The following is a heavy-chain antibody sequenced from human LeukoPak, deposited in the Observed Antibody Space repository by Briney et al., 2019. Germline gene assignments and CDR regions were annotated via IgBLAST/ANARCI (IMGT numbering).Heavy chain of an antibody. D-gene: IGHD5-24*01. V-gene: IGHV4-39*07. CDR2: IYYSGST. J-gene: IGHJ4*02. CDR3: ARAHGYSIPFDY. CDR1: GGSISSSSYY. Sequence: SETLSLTCTVSGGSISSSSYYWGWIRQPPGKGLEWIGSIYYSGSTYYNPSLKSRVTISVDTSKNQFSLKLSSVTAADTAVYYCARAHGYSIPFDYWGQGTLVTVSS.